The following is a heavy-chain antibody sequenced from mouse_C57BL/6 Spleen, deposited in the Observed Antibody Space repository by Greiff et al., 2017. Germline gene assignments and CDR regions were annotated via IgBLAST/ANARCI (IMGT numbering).Heavy chain of an antibody. D-gene: IGHD1-1*01. V-gene: IGHV5-9-1*02. CDR2: ISSGGDYI. Sequence: EVQVVESGEGLVKPGGSLKLSCAASGFNFSSYAMSWVRQTPEKRLEWVAYISSGGDYIYYADTVKGRFTISRDNARNTLYLQMSSLKSEDTAMDYCTRGTTVVFDWYFDVWGTGTTVTVSS. J-gene: IGHJ1*03. CDR1: GFNFSSYA. CDR3: TRGTTVVFDWYFDV.